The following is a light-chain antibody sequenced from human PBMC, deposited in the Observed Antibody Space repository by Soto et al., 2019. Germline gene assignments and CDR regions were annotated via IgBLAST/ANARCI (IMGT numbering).Light chain of an antibody. CDR3: LQEYNYPYT. V-gene: IGKV1-6*01. J-gene: IGKJ2*01. CDR1: QDIKKD. CDR2: KAS. Sequence: AIQMRQSPSSLAASVGDGVILTCRASQDIKKDLVWFQQKPGKVPKLLIYKASGLQSGVPSRFNGSGGGTDFNLTISGLQPEDSATYYCLQEYNYPYTFGQGTKLEIK.